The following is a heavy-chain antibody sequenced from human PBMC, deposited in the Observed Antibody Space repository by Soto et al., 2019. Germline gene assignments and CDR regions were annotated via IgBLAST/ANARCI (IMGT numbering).Heavy chain of an antibody. CDR3: ARGGYYDSSGYYYCYGMDV. CDR2: INHSGST. D-gene: IGHD3-22*01. J-gene: IGHJ6*02. V-gene: IGHV4-34*01. Sequence: SETLSLTCTVYGGSFSGYDWSWIRQPPGKGLEWIGEINHSGSTKYNPSLKSRVFISVDRSKNQFSLKLSSVTAGDTAMYYCARGGYYDSSGYYYCYGMDVWGQGTTVTVSS. CDR1: GGSFSGYD.